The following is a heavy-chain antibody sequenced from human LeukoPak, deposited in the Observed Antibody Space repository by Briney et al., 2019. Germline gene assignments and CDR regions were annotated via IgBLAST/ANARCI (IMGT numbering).Heavy chain of an antibody. CDR1: VYTFTHHG. CDR2: ISTYGGGT. CDR3: ARPNTDAAGEYFDY. Sequence: ASVKVSLKSTVYTFTHHGVSWVRQAPGQGLEWMGWISTYGGGTNYARNLQGRVTVTTDTSTTTVYMELRSLRSEDTAVYYCARPNTDAAGEYFDYDGRGNLVTVSS. V-gene: IGHV1-18*01. D-gene: IGHD6-13*01. J-gene: IGHJ4*02.